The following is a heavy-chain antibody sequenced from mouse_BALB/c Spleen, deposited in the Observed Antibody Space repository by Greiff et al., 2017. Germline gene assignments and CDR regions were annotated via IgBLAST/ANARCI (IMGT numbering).Heavy chain of an antibody. CDR1: GFSLTGYG. J-gene: IGHJ4*01. V-gene: IGHV2-6-7*01. D-gene: IGHD2-4*01. Sequence: QVQLKESGPGLVAPSQSLSITCTVSGFSLTGYGVNWVRQPPGKGLEWLGMIWGDGSTDYNSALKSRLSISKDNSKSQVFLKMNSLQTDDTARYYGARDGDDYDGAMDYWGQGTSVTVSS. CDR3: ARDGDDYDGAMDY. CDR2: IWGDGST.